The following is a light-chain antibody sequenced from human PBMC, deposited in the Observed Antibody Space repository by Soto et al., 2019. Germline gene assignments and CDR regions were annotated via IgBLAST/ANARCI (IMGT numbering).Light chain of an antibody. CDR1: SSDVGGYNY. V-gene: IGLV2-11*01. CDR3: CSYAGSFYL. J-gene: IGLJ1*01. Sequence: QSALTQPRSVSGSPRQSVTISCTGTSSDVGGYNYVSWYQQHPGKAPKLMIYDVSKRPSGVPDRFSGSKSGNTASLTISGLQAEDEADYYCCSYAGSFYLFGTGTKVTVL. CDR2: DVS.